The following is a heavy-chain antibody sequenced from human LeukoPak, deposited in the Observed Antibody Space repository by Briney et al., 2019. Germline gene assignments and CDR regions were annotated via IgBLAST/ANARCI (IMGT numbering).Heavy chain of an antibody. CDR1: GYSFTSYW. V-gene: IGHV5-51*01. CDR3: ARYRVEFCFDY. Sequence: GESLKISCKASGYSFTSYWIGWVRQMPGKGLEWMGIIYPGDFDTRYSPSFQGQVTIPADKSISTAYLQWSSLKASDTAMHYCARYRVEFCFDYWGQGTLVTVSS. J-gene: IGHJ4*02. D-gene: IGHD2/OR15-2a*01. CDR2: IYPGDFDT.